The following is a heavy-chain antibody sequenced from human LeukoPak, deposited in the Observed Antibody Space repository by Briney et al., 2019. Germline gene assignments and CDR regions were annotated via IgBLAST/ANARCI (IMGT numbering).Heavy chain of an antibody. J-gene: IGHJ4*02. Sequence: SETLSLTCTVSGGSISSGGFYWSWIRQHPGKGLEWIGYIYYSGSTYYNPSLKSRATISVDTSKNQFSLKLSSVTAADTAVYHCARAVEGTAIKYHFDFWGQGTLVTVSS. V-gene: IGHV4-31*03. CDR2: IYYSGST. CDR3: ARAVEGTAIKYHFDF. D-gene: IGHD5-18*01. CDR1: GGSISSGGFY.